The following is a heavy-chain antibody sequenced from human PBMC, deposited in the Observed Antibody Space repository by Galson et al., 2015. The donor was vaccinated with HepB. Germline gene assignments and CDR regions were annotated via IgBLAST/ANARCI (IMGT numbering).Heavy chain of an antibody. D-gene: IGHD2-15*01. Sequence: SLRLSCAASGFSFNYKWMHWVRQAPGKGLVWVSRIDPDGATINYGASVKGRFTISRDNAENTLYLQMNSLREDDTAVYYCTKDLRNGSFDLWGQGIMVAVSS. CDR1: GFSFNYKW. CDR2: IDPDGATI. V-gene: IGHV3-74*01. J-gene: IGHJ3*01. CDR3: TKDLRNGSFDL.